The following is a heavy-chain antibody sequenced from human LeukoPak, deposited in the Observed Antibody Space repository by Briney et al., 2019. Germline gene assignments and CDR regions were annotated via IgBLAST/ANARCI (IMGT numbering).Heavy chain of an antibody. J-gene: IGHJ6*02. CDR2: MNPNSGNT. Sequence: GASVKVSCKASGYTFTSYDINWVRQATGQGLEWMGWMNPNSGNTGYAQKFQGRVTMTRNTSISTAYMELSSLRSEDTAVYYCASAYCGGDCHSANYYYDMDVWGQGTTVTVSS. CDR1: GYTFTSYD. V-gene: IGHV1-8*01. D-gene: IGHD2-21*02. CDR3: ASAYCGGDCHSANYYYDMDV.